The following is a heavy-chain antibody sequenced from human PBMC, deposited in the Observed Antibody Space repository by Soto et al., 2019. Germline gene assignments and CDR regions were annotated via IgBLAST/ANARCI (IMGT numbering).Heavy chain of an antibody. CDR3: STDHPPLSIFGVVIYF. J-gene: IGHJ4*02. V-gene: IGHV3-15*01. CDR1: GFTFSNAW. Sequence: GGSLRLSCAASGFTFSNAWMSWVRQAPGKGLEWVGRIKSKTDGGTTDYAAPVKGRFTISRDDSKNTLYLQMNSLKTEDPAVDFCSTDHPPLSIFGVVIYFLGQRTLVTVSS. CDR2: IKSKTDGGTT. D-gene: IGHD3-3*01.